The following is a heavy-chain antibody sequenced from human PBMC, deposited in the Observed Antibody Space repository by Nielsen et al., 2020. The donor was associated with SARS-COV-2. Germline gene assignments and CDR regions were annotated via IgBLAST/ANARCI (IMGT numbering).Heavy chain of an antibody. D-gene: IGHD3-10*01. CDR3: ARELWFGESNWFDP. Sequence: GSLRLSCTVSGGSISSSSYYWGWIRQPPGKGLEWIGSIYYSGSTYYNPSLKSRVTISVDTSKNQFSLKLSSVTAADTAVYYCARELWFGESNWFDPWGQGTLVTVSS. V-gene: IGHV4-39*07. CDR1: GGSISSSSYY. CDR2: IYYSGST. J-gene: IGHJ5*02.